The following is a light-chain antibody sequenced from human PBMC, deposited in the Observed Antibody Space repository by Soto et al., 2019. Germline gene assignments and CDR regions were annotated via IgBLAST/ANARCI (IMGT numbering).Light chain of an antibody. Sequence: QSALTQPASVSGSPGQSITISCTGTSSDVGSYNLVSWYQQHPGKAPKLMIYEGSKRPSGVSNRFSGSKSGNTASLTISGLQAEDEADYYCCSYAGSSTVVFGGATKLPVL. CDR1: SSDVGSYNL. CDR2: EGS. CDR3: CSYAGSSTVV. V-gene: IGLV2-23*01. J-gene: IGLJ2*01.